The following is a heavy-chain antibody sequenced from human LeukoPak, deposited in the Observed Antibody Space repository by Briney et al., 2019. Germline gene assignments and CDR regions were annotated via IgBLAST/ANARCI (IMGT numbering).Heavy chain of an antibody. CDR2: ISYDGSNK. J-gene: IGHJ4*02. D-gene: IGHD5-12*01. Sequence: GGSLRLSCSASGFTFSSYGLHWVRQAPGKGLEWVAVISYDGSNKYYADSVKGRFTISRDNSKNTLYLQMNSLRAEDTAVYYCARDGYSWGFDFWGQGTLVTVSS. CDR3: ARDGYSWGFDF. V-gene: IGHV3-30*03. CDR1: GFTFSSYG.